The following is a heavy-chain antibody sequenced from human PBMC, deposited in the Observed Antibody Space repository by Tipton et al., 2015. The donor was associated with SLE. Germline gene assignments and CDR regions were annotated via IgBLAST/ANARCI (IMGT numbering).Heavy chain of an antibody. D-gene: IGHD4-17*01. CDR1: GGSFSGYY. Sequence: LRLSCAVYGGSFSGYYWSWIRQPPGKGLEWIGEINHSGSTNYNPSLKSRVTISVDTSKNQFSLKLSSVTAADTAVYYCASRGDCGDSVSGYWYFDLWGRGTLVTVSS. J-gene: IGHJ2*01. CDR3: ASRGDCGDSVSGYWYFDL. V-gene: IGHV4-34*01. CDR2: INHSGST.